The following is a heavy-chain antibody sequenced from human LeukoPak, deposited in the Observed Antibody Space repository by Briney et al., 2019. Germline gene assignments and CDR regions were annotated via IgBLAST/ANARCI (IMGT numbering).Heavy chain of an antibody. J-gene: IGHJ3*02. CDR1: GFTFNNYG. Sequence: GGSLRLSCATSGFTFNNYGLSWVRQAPGKGLEWVAAMSGNSNATYYADSVEGRFTISRDSSKNTLYVQMNSLRVEDTAVYYCARDPTVDYVLDAFDIWGQGTMVTVSS. CDR3: ARDPTVDYVLDAFDI. D-gene: IGHD3-10*02. V-gene: IGHV3-23*01. CDR2: MSGNSNAT.